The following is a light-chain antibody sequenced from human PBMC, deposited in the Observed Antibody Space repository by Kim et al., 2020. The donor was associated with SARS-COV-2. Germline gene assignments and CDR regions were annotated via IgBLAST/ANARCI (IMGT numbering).Light chain of an antibody. CDR3: CSYAGSSTLV. V-gene: IGLV2-23*02. J-gene: IGLJ3*02. CDR1: SSDVGSYNL. Sequence: QSALTQPASVSGSPGQSITISCTGTSSDVGSYNLVSWYQQRPGKAPKLMIYDVTKRPSGVSNRFSGSKSGNTAFLTISGLQADDEAHYYCCSYAGSSTLVFGGGTQLTVL. CDR2: DVT.